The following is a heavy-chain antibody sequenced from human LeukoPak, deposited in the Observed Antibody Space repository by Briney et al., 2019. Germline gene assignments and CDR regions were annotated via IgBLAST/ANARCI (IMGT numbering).Heavy chain of an antibody. D-gene: IGHD4-17*01. Sequence: SETLSLTCTVSGGSISSSSYYWGWIRQPPGKGLEWIGSIYYSGSTYYNPSLKSRVTISVDKSKNQFSLKLSSVTAADTAVYYCARSVGYGDYGMDVWGQGTTVTVSS. CDR3: ARSVGYGDYGMDV. CDR2: IYYSGST. J-gene: IGHJ6*02. V-gene: IGHV4-39*07. CDR1: GGSISSSSYY.